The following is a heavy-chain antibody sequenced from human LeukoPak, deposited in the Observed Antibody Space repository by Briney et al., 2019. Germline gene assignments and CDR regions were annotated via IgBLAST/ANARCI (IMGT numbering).Heavy chain of an antibody. V-gene: IGHV3-23*01. CDR2: ISGSGVTT. Sequence: GGSLRLPCAASGFTFSSYAMSWVRQAPGKGLEWVSVISGSGVTTYYADSVKGRFTISRDNSKNTLYLQMNSLRAEDTAVYYCAKCPSGWYMDYWGQGTLVTVSS. J-gene: IGHJ4*02. CDR3: AKCPSGWYMDY. CDR1: GFTFSSYA. D-gene: IGHD6-19*01.